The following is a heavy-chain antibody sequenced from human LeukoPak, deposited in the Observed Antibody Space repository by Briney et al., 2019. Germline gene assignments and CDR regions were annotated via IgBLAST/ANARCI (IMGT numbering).Heavy chain of an antibody. CDR3: AKDRYRMVRGVGFDY. CDR2: ISGSGGST. CDR1: GFTFSSYA. Sequence: GGSLRLSCAASGFTFSSYAMSWVRQAPGKGLEWVSAISGSGGSTYYADSVKGRFTISRDNSKNTLYLQMSSLRAEDTAVYYCAKDRYRMVRGVGFDYWGQGTLVTVSS. V-gene: IGHV3-23*01. D-gene: IGHD3-10*01. J-gene: IGHJ4*02.